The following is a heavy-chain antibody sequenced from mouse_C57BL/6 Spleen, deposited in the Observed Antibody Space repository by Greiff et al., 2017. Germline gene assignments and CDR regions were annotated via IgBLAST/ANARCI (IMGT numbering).Heavy chain of an antibody. D-gene: IGHD1-1*01. J-gene: IGHJ2*01. CDR3: ARSRVTTVYYFDY. Sequence: VHLVESGPGLVQPSQSLSITCTVSGFSLTSYGVHWVRQSPGKGLEWLGVIWSGGSTDYNAAFISRLSISKDNSKSQVFFKMNSLQADDTAIYYCARSRVTTVYYFDYWGQGTTLTVSS. V-gene: IGHV2-2*01. CDR1: GFSLTSYG. CDR2: IWSGGST.